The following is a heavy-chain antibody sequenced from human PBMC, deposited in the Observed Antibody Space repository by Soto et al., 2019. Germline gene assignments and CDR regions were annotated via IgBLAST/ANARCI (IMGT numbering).Heavy chain of an antibody. CDR2: IGTSGTPT. J-gene: IGHJ6*02. Sequence: GGYLRLSCIASGFTFRNYAMAWVRQAPGEDLEWVSAIGTSGTPTLYADSVKSRFSISRDDSRNTVSLQMNSLGVEDTATYYCTRILWSSRRDALDIWGQGTT. V-gene: IGHV3-23*01. CDR3: TRILWSSRRDALDI. D-gene: IGHD2-21*01. CDR1: GFTFRNYA.